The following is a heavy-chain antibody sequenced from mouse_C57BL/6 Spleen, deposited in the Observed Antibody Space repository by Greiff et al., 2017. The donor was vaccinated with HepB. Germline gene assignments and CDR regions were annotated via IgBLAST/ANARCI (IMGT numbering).Heavy chain of an antibody. CDR1: GYTFTDYY. CDR2: INPYNGGT. CDR3: ARQPPLTTGDAMDY. V-gene: IGHV1-19*01. Sequence: EVQLQQSGPVLVKPGASVKMSCKASGYTFTDYYMNWVKQSHGKSLEWIGVINPYNGGTSYNQKFKGKATLTVDKSSSTAYMELNSLTSEDSAVYYCARQPPLTTGDAMDYWGQGTSVTVSS. J-gene: IGHJ4*01. D-gene: IGHD1-1*01.